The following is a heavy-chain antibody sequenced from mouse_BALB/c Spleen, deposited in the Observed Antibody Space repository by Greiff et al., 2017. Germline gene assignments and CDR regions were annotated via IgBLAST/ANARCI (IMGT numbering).Heavy chain of an antibody. CDR1: GYTFTSYW. CDR2: IYPGDGDT. J-gene: IGHJ2*01. CDR3: ARSTTVVDFDY. Sequence: QVQLQQSGAELARPGASVKLSCKASGYTFTSYWMQWVKQRPGQGLEWIGAIYPGDGDTRYTQKFKGKATLTADKSSSTAYMQLSSLASEDSAVYYCARSTTVVDFDYWGQGTTLTVSS. V-gene: IGHV1-87*01. D-gene: IGHD1-1*01.